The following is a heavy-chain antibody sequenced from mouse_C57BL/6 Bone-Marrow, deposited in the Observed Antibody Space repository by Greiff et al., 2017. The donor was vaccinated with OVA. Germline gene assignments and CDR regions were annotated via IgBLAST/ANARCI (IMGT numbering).Heavy chain of an antibody. V-gene: IGHV1-19*01. D-gene: IGHD2-5*01. CDR1: GYTFTDYY. CDR2: INPYNGGT. J-gene: IGHJ3*01. CDR3: ARSPLGYSTFAY. Sequence: EVKLEESGPVLVKPGASVKMSCKASGYTFTDYYMNWVKQSHGKSLEWIGVINPYNGGTSYNQKFKGKATLTVDKSSSTAYMELNSLTSEDSAVYYCARSPLGYSTFAYWGQGTLVTASA.